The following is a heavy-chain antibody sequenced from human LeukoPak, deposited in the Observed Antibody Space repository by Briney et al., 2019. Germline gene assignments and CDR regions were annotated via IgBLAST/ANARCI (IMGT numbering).Heavy chain of an antibody. CDR2: ILHSGST. CDR1: GGSISSSNW. J-gene: IGHJ4*02. D-gene: IGHD3-22*01. Sequence: SGTLSLTCAVSGGSISSSNWWSWVRQPPGKGLEWIGEILHSGSTNYNPSLKSRVTISVDKSKNQFSLKLRSVTAADTAVYYCARVTGYVIEDYFDYWGQGILVTVSS. CDR3: ARVTGYVIEDYFDY. V-gene: IGHV4-4*02.